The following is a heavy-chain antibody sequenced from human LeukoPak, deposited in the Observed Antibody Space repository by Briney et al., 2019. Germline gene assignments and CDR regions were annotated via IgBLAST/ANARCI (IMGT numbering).Heavy chain of an antibody. J-gene: IGHJ3*02. CDR2: IYYSGST. D-gene: IGHD6-19*01. CDR3: ARGDPQWLVLPEAFDI. Sequence: SETLSLTCTVSGGSISSSSYYWGWLRQPPGKGLEWIGSIYYSGSTYCNPSLKSRVTISVDTSKNQFSLKLSSVTAADTAVYYCARGDPQWLVLPEAFDIWGQGTMVTVSS. V-gene: IGHV4-39*07. CDR1: GGSISSSSYY.